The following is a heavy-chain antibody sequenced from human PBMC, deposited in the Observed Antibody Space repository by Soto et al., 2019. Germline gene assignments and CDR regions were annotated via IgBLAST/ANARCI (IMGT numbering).Heavy chain of an antibody. D-gene: IGHD4-17*01. CDR1: GFTFSSYA. CDR3: AKDLVMTTVSYFDY. J-gene: IGHJ4*02. V-gene: IGHV3-23*01. Sequence: GGSLRLSCAASGFTFSSYAMSWVRQAPGKGLEWVSAISGSGGTTYYAVSLRGRFTISRDNSKNTLYLQMNSLSAEDTAVYYCAKDLVMTTVSYFDYWGQGTLVTVSS. CDR2: ISGSGGTT.